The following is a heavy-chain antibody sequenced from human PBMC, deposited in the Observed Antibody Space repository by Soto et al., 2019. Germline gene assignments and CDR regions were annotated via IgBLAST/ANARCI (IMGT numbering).Heavy chain of an antibody. J-gene: IGHJ6*02. CDR1: GTPFTAT. D-gene: IGHD3-10*02. CDR3: ARNMDYYYGRGSGNGHGV. V-gene: IGHV1-2*02. CDR2: INPKFGDT. Sequence: QVQLVQSGPEGKEPGDPVRASSGAPGTPFTATIITGCGQAPGQGLEWMGWINPKFGDTTYAQDFQGRVSMTRDMSISTVYMELSRLTSDDTAIYYCARNMDYYYGRGSGNGHGVWGQGTTVTVFS.